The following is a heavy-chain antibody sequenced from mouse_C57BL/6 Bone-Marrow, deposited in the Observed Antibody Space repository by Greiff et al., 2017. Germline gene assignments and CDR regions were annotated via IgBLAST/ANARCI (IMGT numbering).Heavy chain of an antibody. V-gene: IGHV1-81*01. D-gene: IGHD2-5*01. CDR1: GYTFTSYG. CDR3: ARGDYSNLAWFAY. Sequence: VKLMESGAELARPGASVKLSCKASGYTFTSYGISWVKQRTGQGLEWIGEIYPRSGNTYYNEKFKGKATLTADKSSSTAYMELRSLTSEDSAVYVCARGDYSNLAWFAYWGQGTLVTVSA. CDR2: IYPRSGNT. J-gene: IGHJ3*01.